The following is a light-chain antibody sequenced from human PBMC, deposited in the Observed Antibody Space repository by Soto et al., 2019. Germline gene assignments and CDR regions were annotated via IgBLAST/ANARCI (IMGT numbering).Light chain of an antibody. CDR2: DAT. CDR1: HYIERW. J-gene: IGKJ5*01. V-gene: IGKV1-12*01. CDR3: QQAYSFPIT. Sequence: DIQMTQSPSSVSASVGETVTITCRASHYIERWLAWYQQKPGKAPKLLIYDATRLRSGVPSTFSGSRSGTDFTLTITDLQPEDFATYYCQQAYSFPITFGQGTRLELK.